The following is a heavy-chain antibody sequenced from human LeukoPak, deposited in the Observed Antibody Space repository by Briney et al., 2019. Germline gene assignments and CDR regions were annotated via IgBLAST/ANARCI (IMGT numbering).Heavy chain of an antibody. CDR1: GFTFSSYS. CDR2: ISGSGGST. V-gene: IGHV3-23*01. CDR3: AKDHAGTTVRYFDY. D-gene: IGHD1-1*01. J-gene: IGHJ4*02. Sequence: GSLRLSRAASGFTFSSYSMSWVRQAPGKGLEWVSPISGSGGSTYYADSVKGRFTISRDNSKNTLYLQMNSLRTEDTAVYYCAKDHAGTTVRYFDYWGQGTLVTVSS.